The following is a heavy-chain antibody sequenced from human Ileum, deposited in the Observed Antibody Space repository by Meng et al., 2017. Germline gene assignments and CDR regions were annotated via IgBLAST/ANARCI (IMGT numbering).Heavy chain of an antibody. V-gene: IGHV3-23*04. CDR2: ISGDAKDT. D-gene: IGHD5-24*01. CDR1: GFTFSTYA. J-gene: IGHJ4*02. CDR3: VREATWAIFDY. Sequence: EVQLVESGGGLVQPGGSLRLSCAASGFTFSTYAMSWVRQAPGKGPEWVSAISGDAKDTYYADSVKGRFTVSRDNFKNTVSLQMNSLRVEDAAIYYCVREATWAIFDYWGQGSLVTVSS.